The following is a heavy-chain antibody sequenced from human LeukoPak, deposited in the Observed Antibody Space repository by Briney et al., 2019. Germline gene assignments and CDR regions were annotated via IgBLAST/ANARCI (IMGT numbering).Heavy chain of an antibody. CDR3: AREVVVVVAAVGGRYYFDY. Sequence: GGSLRLSCAASGFTFSSYAMHWVRQAPGKGLEWVAVISYDGSNKYYADSVKGRFTISRDNSKNTLYLQMNSLRAEDTAVYYCAREVVVVVAAVGGRYYFDYWGQGTLVTVPS. V-gene: IGHV3-30*01. CDR1: GFTFSSYA. J-gene: IGHJ4*02. CDR2: ISYDGSNK. D-gene: IGHD2-15*01.